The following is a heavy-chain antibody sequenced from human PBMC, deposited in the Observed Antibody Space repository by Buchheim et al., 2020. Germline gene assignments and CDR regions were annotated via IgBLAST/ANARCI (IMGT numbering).Heavy chain of an antibody. CDR3: ARQGVVVVPAAVYYYYYGMDV. D-gene: IGHD2-2*01. CDR1: GGSISRSNW. CDR2: IYHSGST. V-gene: IGHV4-4*02. J-gene: IGHJ6*02. Sequence: QVQLQESGPGLVKPSGTLSLTCAVSGGSISRSNWWSWVRQPPGKGLEWIGEIYHSGSTNYNPSLKSRVTISVDKSKNQFSLKLSSVTAADTAVYYCARQGVVVVPAAVYYYYYGMDVWGQGTT.